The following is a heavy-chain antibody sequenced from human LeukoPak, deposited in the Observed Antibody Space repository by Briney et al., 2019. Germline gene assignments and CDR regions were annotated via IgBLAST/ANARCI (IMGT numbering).Heavy chain of an antibody. CDR3: AQERGYSYGTGYY. CDR1: GFTFSSYA. Sequence: PGGSLRLSCAASGFTFSSYAMSWVRQAPGKGLEWVSVISGSGGSTYYAGSVKGRFTISRDNSKNTLYLQMNSLRAEDTAVYYCAQERGYSYGTGYYWGQGTLVTVSS. J-gene: IGHJ4*02. V-gene: IGHV3-23*01. CDR2: ISGSGGST. D-gene: IGHD5-18*01.